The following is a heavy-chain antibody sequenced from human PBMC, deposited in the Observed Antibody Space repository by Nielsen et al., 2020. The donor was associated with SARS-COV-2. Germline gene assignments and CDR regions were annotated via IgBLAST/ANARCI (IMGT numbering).Heavy chain of an antibody. J-gene: IGHJ4*02. D-gene: IGHD6-19*01. CDR3: ARGRGQWLVDY. V-gene: IGHV1-3*01. Sequence: ASVKVSCKASGYTFTSYAMHWVRQAPGQRLEWMGWINAGNGNTKYSQKFQGRVTITRDTSASTAYMELSSLRSEDTAVHYCARGRGQWLVDYWGQGTLVTVSS. CDR2: INAGNGNT. CDR1: GYTFTSYA.